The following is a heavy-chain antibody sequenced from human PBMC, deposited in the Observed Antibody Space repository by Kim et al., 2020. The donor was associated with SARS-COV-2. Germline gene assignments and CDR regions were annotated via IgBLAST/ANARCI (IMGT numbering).Heavy chain of an antibody. CDR2: IKSKTNGGTT. J-gene: IGHJ4*02. Sequence: GGSLRLSCAASGFTFSNAWMSWVRQAPGKGLEWVGRIKSKTNGGTTDYAAPVKGRFTISRDDSKNTLYLQMNSLKAEDTAVYYCTTRSFVVVVADAIDYWGQGTLVTVSS. CDR1: GFTFSNAW. CDR3: TTRSFVVVVADAIDY. D-gene: IGHD2-15*01. V-gene: IGHV3-15*01.